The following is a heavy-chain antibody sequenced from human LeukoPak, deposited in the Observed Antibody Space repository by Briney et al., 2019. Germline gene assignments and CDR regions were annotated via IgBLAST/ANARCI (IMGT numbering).Heavy chain of an antibody. CDR3: ASGGGERIYCSGGSCYGSVFDY. J-gene: IGHJ4*02. V-gene: IGHV1-2*02. Sequence: GASVKVSCKASGYTFTGYYMHWVRQAPGQGLEWMGWINPNSGGTNYAQKFQGRVTMTRDTSISTAYMELSRLRSDDTAVYYCASGGGERIYCSGGSCYGSVFDYWGQGTLVTVSS. CDR1: GYTFTGYY. CDR2: INPNSGGT. D-gene: IGHD2-15*01.